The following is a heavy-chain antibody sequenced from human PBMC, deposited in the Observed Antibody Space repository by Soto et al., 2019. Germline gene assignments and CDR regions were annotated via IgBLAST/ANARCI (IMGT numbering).Heavy chain of an antibody. J-gene: IGHJ4*02. CDR2: IIPILGIA. V-gene: IGHV1-69*02. Sequence: GASVKVSCKASGGTFSSYTISWVRQAPGQGLEWMGRIIPILGIANYAQKFQGRVTITADKSTSTAYMELSSLRSEDTAVYYCASSPRKVARPYYFDYWGQGTLVTVSS. CDR3: ASSPRKVARPYYFDY. D-gene: IGHD5-12*01. CDR1: GGTFSSYT.